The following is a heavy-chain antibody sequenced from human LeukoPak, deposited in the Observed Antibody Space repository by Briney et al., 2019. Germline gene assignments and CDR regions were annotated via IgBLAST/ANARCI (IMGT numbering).Heavy chain of an antibody. D-gene: IGHD3-3*01. J-gene: IGHJ4*02. CDR3: ARAGITIYGVGPFDY. CDR2: ISAYNGNT. Sequence: GASVKASCKASGYTFTSYGISWVRQAPGQGLEWMGWISAYNGNTNYAQKLQGRVTMTTDTSTSTAYMELRSLRSDDTAVYYCARAGITIYGVGPFDYWGQGTLVTVSS. V-gene: IGHV1-18*01. CDR1: GYTFTSYG.